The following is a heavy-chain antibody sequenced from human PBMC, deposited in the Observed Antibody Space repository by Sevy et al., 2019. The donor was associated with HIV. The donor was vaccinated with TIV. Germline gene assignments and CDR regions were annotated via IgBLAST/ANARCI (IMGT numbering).Heavy chain of an antibody. CDR1: GFTFSSYA. CDR3: ARDDEPDYYYFDMDV. J-gene: IGHJ6*02. V-gene: IGHV3-30-3*01. Sequence: GGSLRLSCAASGFTFSSYAMHWVRQAPGKGLEWVAVISYDGSNKYYADSVKGRFTISRDNSKNTLYLQMDGLRAEDTALYYCARDDEPDYYYFDMDVSGQGTTVTVSS. CDR2: ISYDGSNK.